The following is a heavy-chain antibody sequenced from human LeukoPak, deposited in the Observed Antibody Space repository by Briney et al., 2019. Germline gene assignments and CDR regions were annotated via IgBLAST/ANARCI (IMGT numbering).Heavy chain of an antibody. CDR2: ISSSSSYI. CDR1: GFTFSSYS. Sequence: PGGSLRLSCAASGFTFSSYSMNWVRQAPGKGLEWVSSISSSSSYIYHADSVKGRFTISRDNAKNSLYLQMNSLRAEDTAVYYCARVYYGDYEGDYWGQGTLVTVSS. V-gene: IGHV3-21*01. CDR3: ARVYYGDYEGDY. J-gene: IGHJ4*02. D-gene: IGHD4-17*01.